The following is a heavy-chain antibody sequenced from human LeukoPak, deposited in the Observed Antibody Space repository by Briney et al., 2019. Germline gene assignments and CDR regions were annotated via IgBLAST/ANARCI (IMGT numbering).Heavy chain of an antibody. CDR1: GGSFSGYY. Sequence: SETLSLTCAVYGGSFSGYYWSWIRQPPGKGLEWIGEINHSGSTNYNPSLKSRVTISVDTSKNQFSLKLSSVTAADTAVYYCARAGDFWSGYPLFDYWGQGTLVTVSS. D-gene: IGHD3-3*01. CDR3: ARAGDFWSGYPLFDY. CDR2: INHSGST. V-gene: IGHV4-34*01. J-gene: IGHJ4*02.